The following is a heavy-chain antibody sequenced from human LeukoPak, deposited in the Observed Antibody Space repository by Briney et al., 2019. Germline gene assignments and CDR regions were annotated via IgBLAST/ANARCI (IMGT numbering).Heavy chain of an antibody. V-gene: IGHV1-46*01. Sequence: PWALVKVSCKASGYIFIGYYMHWVRQAPGQGLEWMGIINPSGGSTSYAQKFQGRVTMTRDTSTSTVYMELSSLRSEDTAVYYCARPRGGSGSYLGYWGQGTLVTVSS. CDR3: ARPRGGSGSYLGY. CDR1: GYIFIGYY. J-gene: IGHJ4*02. CDR2: INPSGGST. D-gene: IGHD3-10*01.